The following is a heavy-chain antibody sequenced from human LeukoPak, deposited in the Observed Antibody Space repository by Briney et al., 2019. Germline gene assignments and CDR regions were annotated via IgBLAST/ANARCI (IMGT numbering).Heavy chain of an antibody. Sequence: ASVKVSCKASGYTFTSYDINWVRQATGQGLEWMGWMNPNSGNTGYAQKFQGRVTMTRNTSISTPYMELSSLRSEDTAVYYCARVSAMTAEVDYWGQGTLVTVSS. CDR1: GYTFTSYD. V-gene: IGHV1-8*01. J-gene: IGHJ4*02. CDR3: ARVSAMTAEVDY. D-gene: IGHD5-18*01. CDR2: MNPNSGNT.